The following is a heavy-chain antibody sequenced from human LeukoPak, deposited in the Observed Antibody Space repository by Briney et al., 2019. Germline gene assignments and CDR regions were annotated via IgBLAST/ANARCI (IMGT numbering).Heavy chain of an antibody. D-gene: IGHD3-22*01. CDR2: IYYTGST. V-gene: IGHV4-59*01. CDR3: ARIANYYDSSGKPVDY. J-gene: IGHJ4*02. CDR1: GGSIGSAY. Sequence: SETLSLTCTVSGGSIGSAYWSWLRQPPGKGLEWIGYIYYTGSTNYNPSLKNRVTISVDTSRNQFSLKMSSVTAADTAVYYCARIANYYDSSGKPVDYWGQGTLVTVSS.